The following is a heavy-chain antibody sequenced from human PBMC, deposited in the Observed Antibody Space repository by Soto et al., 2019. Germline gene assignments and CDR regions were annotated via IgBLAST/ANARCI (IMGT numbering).Heavy chain of an antibody. CDR3: FSNTIGGGAPYYFDY. CDR1: GYTFTEYY. J-gene: IGHJ4*02. V-gene: IGHV1-2*02. CDR2: INTRTGDT. Sequence: QVQLVQSGAGVKKPGASVQVSCKASGYTFTEYYLYWVRQAPGQGPAWLGGINTRTGDTNQAQKFNGKGTMTKENPLTNARMAPPRVTTQENALLYCFSNTIGGGAPYYFDYRGQGSLDTVSS. D-gene: IGHD3-16*01.